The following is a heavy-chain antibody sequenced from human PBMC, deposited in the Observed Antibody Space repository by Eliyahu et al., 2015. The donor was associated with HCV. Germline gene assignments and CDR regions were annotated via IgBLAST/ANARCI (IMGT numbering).Heavy chain of an antibody. J-gene: IGHJ4*02. CDR2: IYWDDDK. D-gene: IGHD6-13*01. CDR3: AHGAGDEGAAHSSPVAY. Sequence: QITLKESGPTLVKPTQTLTLTCSFSGFSLRTTGVGVGWIRQPPGKGLDWLAFIYWDDDKRYSPSLKSRLTITKDTSKNQVVLTMNNMDPEDTATYYCAHGAGDEGAAHSSPVAYWGQGTLVTVSS. CDR1: GFSLRTTGVG. V-gene: IGHV2-5*02.